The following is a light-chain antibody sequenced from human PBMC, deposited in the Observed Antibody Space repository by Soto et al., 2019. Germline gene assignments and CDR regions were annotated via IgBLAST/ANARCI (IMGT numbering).Light chain of an antibody. CDR3: QQYGRPPVYN. CDR2: GAS. V-gene: IGKV3-20*01. Sequence: EIVLTQAPGTLSLSPGERATLACRASQSVSSCYLAWYQQKPGQAPRRLIYGASSRATVIPDRFSGSGSGTDFTLTISRMEPEDVAVYYCQQYGRPPVYNFGQGTTLEIQ. J-gene: IGKJ2*01. CDR1: QSVSSCY.